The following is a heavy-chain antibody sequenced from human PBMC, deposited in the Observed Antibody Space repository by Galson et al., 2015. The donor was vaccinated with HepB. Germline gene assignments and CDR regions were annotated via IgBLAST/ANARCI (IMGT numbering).Heavy chain of an antibody. CDR1: GFTVRNNY. V-gene: IGHV3-66*01. D-gene: IGHD2-21*01. J-gene: IGHJ6*02. CDR2: IHSGGTT. Sequence: SLRLSCAASGFTVRNNYINWVRQAPGKGLEWLSLIHSGGTTFYANSVKGRFTISRDNSKNTLYLQMHNLRVEDTAVYYCASDHTVGHFPTGGMDVWGQGTTVTVSS. CDR3: ASDHTVGHFPTGGMDV.